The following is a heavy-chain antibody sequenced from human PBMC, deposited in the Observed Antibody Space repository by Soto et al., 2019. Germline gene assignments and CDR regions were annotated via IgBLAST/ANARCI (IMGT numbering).Heavy chain of an antibody. CDR2: IYYSGST. V-gene: IGHV4-59*08. CDR1: GVSIISYY. D-gene: IGHD2-2*01. Sequence: ETLSLTCTVSGVSIISYYWSWILQPPWKGLEWIGYIYYSGSTNYNPSLKSRVTISVDTSKNQFSLKLSSVTAADTAVYYCARQVRWIVVVPAENWFYPWGQGTPVLVSS. J-gene: IGHJ5*02. CDR3: ARQVRWIVVVPAENWFYP.